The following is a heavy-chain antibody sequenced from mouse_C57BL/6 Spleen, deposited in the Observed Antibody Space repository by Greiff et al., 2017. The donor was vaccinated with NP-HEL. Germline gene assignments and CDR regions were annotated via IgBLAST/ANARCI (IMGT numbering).Heavy chain of an antibody. D-gene: IGHD1-1*01. CDR3: ERGGIATGGYFDD. CDR2: INPNNGGT. Sequence: EVQLQQSGPELVKPGASVKISCKASGYTFTDYYMNWVKQSHGKSLEWIGDINPNNGGTSYNQKFKGKATLTVDQSSSTAYMQLRSLTSEDSAVDDCERGGIATGGYFDDWGKGTTVTVSS. V-gene: IGHV1-26*01. CDR1: GYTFTDYY. J-gene: IGHJ1*03.